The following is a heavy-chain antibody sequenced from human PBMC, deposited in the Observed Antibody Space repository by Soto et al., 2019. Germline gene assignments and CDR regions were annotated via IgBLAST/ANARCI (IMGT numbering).Heavy chain of an antibody. J-gene: IGHJ6*02. V-gene: IGHV4-59*02. CDR1: GRPVWRDY. CDR3: ARISAVYSYGYDHDVLPF. D-gene: IGHD5-18*01. CDR2: FYHSGNS. Sequence: VTRSLNCSVSGRPVWRDYGTWMRPAPEKGQERIGYFYHSGNSNYNPSLKSRVTISVDTSKNQLSMSLRSVTAADTAVYFCARISAVYSYGYDHDVLPFWGQGTTVTGSS.